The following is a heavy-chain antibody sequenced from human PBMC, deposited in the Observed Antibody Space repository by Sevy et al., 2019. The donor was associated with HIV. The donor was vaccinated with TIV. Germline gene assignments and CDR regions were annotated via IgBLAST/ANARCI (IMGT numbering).Heavy chain of an antibody. D-gene: IGHD3-10*01. CDR3: AIGPKLWFGELYLFDY. J-gene: IGHJ4*02. V-gene: IGHV3-30-3*01. CDR1: GFTFSSYA. Sequence: GGSLRLSCAASGFTFSSYAMHWVRQAPGKGLEWVAVISYDGSNKYYADSVKGRFTISRDNSKNTLYLQMNSLRAEDTAVYYCAIGPKLWFGELYLFDYWGQGTLVTVSS. CDR2: ISYDGSNK.